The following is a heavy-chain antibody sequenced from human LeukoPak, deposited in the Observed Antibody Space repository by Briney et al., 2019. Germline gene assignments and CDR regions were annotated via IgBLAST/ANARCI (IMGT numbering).Heavy chain of an antibody. CDR1: GFTVSSNY. CDR2: IYSGGST. CDR3: AYTSAAGTFDY. V-gene: IGHV3-53*01. D-gene: IGHD6-13*01. Sequence: GGSLRLSCAASGFTVSSNYMSWVRQAPGKGLEWVSVIYSGGSTYYADSVKGRFTISRDNSKNTLYLQMNSLRAEDTAVYYCAYTSAAGTFDYRGQGTLVTVSS. J-gene: IGHJ4*02.